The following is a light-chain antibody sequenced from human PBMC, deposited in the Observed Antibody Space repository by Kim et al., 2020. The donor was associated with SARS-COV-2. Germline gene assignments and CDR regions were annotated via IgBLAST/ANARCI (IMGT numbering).Light chain of an antibody. CDR1: SGHSSYA. J-gene: IGLJ3*02. CDR2: LNSDGSH. V-gene: IGLV4-69*01. CDR3: QTWVTGLWV. Sequence: APVNLTCTLSSGHSSYAIAWHQQQPEKGPRYLMKLNSDGSHSKGDGIPDRFSGSSSGAERYLTISSLQSEDEADYYCQTWVTGLWVFGGGTQLTVL.